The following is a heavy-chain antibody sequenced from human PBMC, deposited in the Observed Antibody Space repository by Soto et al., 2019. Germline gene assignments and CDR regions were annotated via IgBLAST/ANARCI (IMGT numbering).Heavy chain of an antibody. CDR1: GGSISSHY. CDR3: ARDGRESSGMDV. Sequence: SETLSLTCTVSGGSISSHYWSWVRQAPGKGLEWIGHIYYRGSTNYNPSLRSRSTISVDTSKNQFSLKLNSVTTADTAVYYCARDGRESSGMDVWGQGTKVTVSS. J-gene: IGHJ6*02. V-gene: IGHV4-59*11. CDR2: IYYRGST. D-gene: IGHD1-26*01.